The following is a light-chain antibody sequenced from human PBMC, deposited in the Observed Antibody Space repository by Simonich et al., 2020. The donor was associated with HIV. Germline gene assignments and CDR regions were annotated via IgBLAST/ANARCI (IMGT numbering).Light chain of an antibody. CDR1: QSIASN. J-gene: IGKJ4*01. CDR2: GAS. V-gene: IGKV3-11*01. Sequence: EIVTTQSPATLSVSPGERATLSCRVSQSIASNLAWYQQKPGQAPRLVIYGASMRATGIPARFSGSGSGTDFTLTISSLEPEDFAVYYCQQRSNWPPLTFGGGTKVEIK. CDR3: QQRSNWPPLT.